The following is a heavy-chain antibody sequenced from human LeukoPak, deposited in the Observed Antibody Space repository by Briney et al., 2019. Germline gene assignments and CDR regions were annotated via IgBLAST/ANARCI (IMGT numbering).Heavy chain of an antibody. Sequence: GGSLRLSCAASGFTFSSYAMHWVRQAPGKGLEWVAVISYDGSNKYYADSVKGRFTISRDNSKNTLYLQMNSLRAEDTAVYYCLSSTSRGNDYWGQGTLVTVSS. CDR2: ISYDGSNK. CDR1: GFTFSSYA. D-gene: IGHD2-2*01. J-gene: IGHJ4*02. CDR3: LSSTSRGNDY. V-gene: IGHV3-30*04.